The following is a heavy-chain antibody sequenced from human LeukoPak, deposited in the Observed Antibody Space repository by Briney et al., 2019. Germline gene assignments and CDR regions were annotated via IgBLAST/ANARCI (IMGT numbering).Heavy chain of an antibody. V-gene: IGHV1-69*05. D-gene: IGHD6-6*01. Sequence: GASVKVSCKASGGTFSSYAISWVRQAPGQGLEWMGGIIPIFGTANYAQKFQGRVTITRNTSISTTYMELSSLRFEDTAVYYCARGRERGSSSSFTDYWGQGTLVIVSS. CDR3: ARGRERGSSSSFTDY. J-gene: IGHJ4*02. CDR1: GGTFSSYA. CDR2: IIPIFGTA.